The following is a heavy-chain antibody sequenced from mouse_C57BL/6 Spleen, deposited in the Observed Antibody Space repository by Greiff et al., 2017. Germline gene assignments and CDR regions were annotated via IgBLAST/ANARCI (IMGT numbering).Heavy chain of an antibody. V-gene: IGHV1-39*01. CDR2: INPNYGTT. D-gene: IGHD1-1*01. CDR1: GYSFTDYN. CDR3: ARTMDYGSSGFAY. Sequence: QLVESGPELVKPGASVKISCKASGYSFTDYNMNWVKQSNGKSLEWIGVINPNYGTTSYNQKFKGKATLTVDQSSSTAYMQLNSLTSEDSAVYYCARTMDYGSSGFAYWGQGTLVTVSA. J-gene: IGHJ3*01.